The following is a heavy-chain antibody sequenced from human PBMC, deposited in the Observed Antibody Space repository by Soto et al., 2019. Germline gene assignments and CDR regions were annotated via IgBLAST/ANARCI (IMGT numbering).Heavy chain of an antibody. CDR1: GGSISSGGYY. D-gene: IGHD3-10*01. V-gene: IGHV4-31*03. CDR3: AGGVTMVRGVIHTPYFDY. Sequence: QVQLQESGPGLVKPSQTLSLTCTVSGGSISSGGYYWSWIRQHPGKGLEWIGYIYYRGSTYYNPFPKSGVTISVDGTKNRFSGMLGSVTAADTAVYYCAGGVTMVRGVIHTPYFDYWGQGTLVTVSS. CDR2: IYYRGST. J-gene: IGHJ4*02.